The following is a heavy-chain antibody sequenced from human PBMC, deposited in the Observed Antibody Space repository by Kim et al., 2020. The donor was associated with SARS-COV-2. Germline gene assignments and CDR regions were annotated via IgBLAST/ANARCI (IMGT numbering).Heavy chain of an antibody. CDR3: AKGGYLIYLFNLWY. CDR1: GFTFSNYG. CDR2: LSSGGSTK. Sequence: GGSLRLSCEASGFTFSNYGMHWVRQAPGKGLEWVAYLSSGGSTKYYADSVKGRFTISRDNSKNTLYLQMNSLRTEDTAVYYCAKGGYLIYLFNLWY. D-gene: IGHD1-1*01. J-gene: IGHJ2*01. V-gene: IGHV3-30*18.